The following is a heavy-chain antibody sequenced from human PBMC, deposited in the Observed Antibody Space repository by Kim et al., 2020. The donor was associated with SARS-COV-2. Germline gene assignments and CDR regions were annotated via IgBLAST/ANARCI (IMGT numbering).Heavy chain of an antibody. CDR2: ISTDGSST. V-gene: IGHV3-74*01. J-gene: IGHJ4*02. D-gene: IGHD3-10*01. CDR3: ARGHASGAFDY. CDR1: GFTFSSYW. Sequence: GGSLRLSCAASGFTFSSYWMHWVRQAPGKGLVWVSRISTDGSSTTYADSVKGRFTISRDNAKNTLYLQMNSLRAEDTAVYYCARGHASGAFDYWGQGTLVTVSS.